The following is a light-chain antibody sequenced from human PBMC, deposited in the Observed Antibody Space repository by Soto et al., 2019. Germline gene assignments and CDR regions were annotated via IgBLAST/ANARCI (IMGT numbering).Light chain of an antibody. CDR2: KAS. V-gene: IGKV1-5*03. CDR3: QQYSSYWWT. J-gene: IGKJ1*01. CDR1: HDISSW. Sequence: DIQMTQSPSTLSTSVGDRVTITCRASHDISSWLSWYQQKPGKAPNLLIYKASSLDSGVPSRFSCSGSGTEFTLTISSLHPDDFATYFCQQYSSYWWTVVQGTKLDIK.